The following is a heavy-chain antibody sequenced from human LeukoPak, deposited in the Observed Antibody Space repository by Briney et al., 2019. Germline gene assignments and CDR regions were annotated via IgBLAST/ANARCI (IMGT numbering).Heavy chain of an antibody. V-gene: IGHV3-74*01. CDR3: ARGSPTDAFDI. CDR1: GFTFSSYW. Sequence: GGSLRLSCAASGFTFSSYWMNWVRQAPGKGLVWVSRIASDGSSTTYADSVKGRFSISRDNAKNTLYLQMNSLRAEDTAVYYCARGSPTDAFDIWGQGTMVTVSS. J-gene: IGHJ3*02. CDR2: IASDGSST.